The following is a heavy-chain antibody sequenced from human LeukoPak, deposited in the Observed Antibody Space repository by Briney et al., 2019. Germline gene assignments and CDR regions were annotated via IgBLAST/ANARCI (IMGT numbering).Heavy chain of an antibody. V-gene: IGHV4-59*01. J-gene: IGHJ4*02. D-gene: IGHD3-22*01. CDR1: GGPISSYY. CDR3: ASGFLGDYYDSSGYQAPRD. CDR2: IYYSGST. Sequence: PSETLSLTCTVSGGPISSYYWSWIRQPPGKGLEWIGYIYYSGSTNYNPSLKSRVTISVDTSKNQFSLKLSSGTAADTAVYYCASGFLGDYYDSSGYQAPRDWGQGTLVTVSS.